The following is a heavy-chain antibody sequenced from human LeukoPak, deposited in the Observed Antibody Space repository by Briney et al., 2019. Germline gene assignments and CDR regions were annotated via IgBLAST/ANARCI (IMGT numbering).Heavy chain of an antibody. D-gene: IGHD3-10*01. CDR1: GFTFSDAW. V-gene: IGHV3-15*01. J-gene: IGHJ6*02. Sequence: PGGSLTLSCAASGFTFSDAWMIWVRQAPGKGLERVGRIKSKIDGGTTEYGAPVKGRFAISRDDSKNTLSLQMNSLIPGDTAVYYCATVSVNYTYYYHYGLDVWGQGTTVTVSS. CDR3: ATVSVNYTYYYHYGLDV. CDR2: IKSKIDGGTT.